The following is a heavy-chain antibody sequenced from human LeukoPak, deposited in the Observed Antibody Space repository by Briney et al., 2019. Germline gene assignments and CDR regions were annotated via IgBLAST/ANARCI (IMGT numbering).Heavy chain of an antibody. CDR1: GFTFSNYA. J-gene: IGHJ4*02. CDR2: ITGTGDGT. D-gene: IGHD2-21*02. CDR3: ARDRDFPRDQFDY. V-gene: IGHV3-23*01. Sequence: GGSLRLSCAASGFTFSNYALSWVRQAPGKGLEWVSAITGTGDGTWYPDSVKGRFTVSRDNSKNTVYLQMNSLTVEDTALYHCARDRDFPRDQFDYWGQGTLVTVSS.